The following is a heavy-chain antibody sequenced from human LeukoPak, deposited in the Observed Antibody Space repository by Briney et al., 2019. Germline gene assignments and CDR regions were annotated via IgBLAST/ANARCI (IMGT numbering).Heavy chain of an antibody. J-gene: IGHJ4*02. Sequence: GGSLRLSCATTGLTFSNFYMHWVRQVPGKGLVWVSRISPDGRSTVHADSVKGRFAISRDNAKNTLYLQLNSLRAEDTGMNYCVPFHWGSGSVNWGQGNLVTLSS. CDR3: VPFHWGSGSVN. CDR1: GLTFSNFY. CDR2: ISPDGRST. D-gene: IGHD7-27*01. V-gene: IGHV3-74*03.